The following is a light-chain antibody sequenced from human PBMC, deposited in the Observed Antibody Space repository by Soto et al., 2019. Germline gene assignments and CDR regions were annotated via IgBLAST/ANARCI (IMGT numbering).Light chain of an antibody. V-gene: IGKV3-11*01. J-gene: IGKJ4*01. CDR3: QQRSNWPPLLT. Sequence: ETVLTQSPATLSLSPGERATLSCRASQSVGSYLAWYQQKPGQAPTLLIYDASTRATGIPARFSGSGSGTDFTLTISSLETEDFAVYYCQQRSNWPPLLTFGGGTKVEIK. CDR1: QSVGSY. CDR2: DAS.